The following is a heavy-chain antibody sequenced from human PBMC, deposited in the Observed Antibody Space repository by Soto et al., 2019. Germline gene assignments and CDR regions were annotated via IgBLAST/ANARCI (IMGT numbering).Heavy chain of an antibody. CDR2: IWYDGSNK. V-gene: IGHV3-33*01. CDR1: GFTFSSYG. Sequence: QVQLVESGGGVVQPGRSLRPSCAASGFTFSSYGMHWVRQAPGKGLEWVAVIWYDGSNKYYADSVKGRFTISRDNSKNMLYLQMNSLRAEDTAVYYCARDKDDSSGYFDYWGQGTLVTVSS. J-gene: IGHJ4*02. D-gene: IGHD3-22*01. CDR3: ARDKDDSSGYFDY.